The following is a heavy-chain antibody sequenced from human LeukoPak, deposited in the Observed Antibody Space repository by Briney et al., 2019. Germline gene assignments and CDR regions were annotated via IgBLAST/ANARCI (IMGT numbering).Heavy chain of an antibody. V-gene: IGHV7-4-1*02. CDR3: GRGAVYGGSSPFDY. Sequence: ASVKVSCKASGYTFTSYAMNWVRQAPGQGLEWMGSINTNTGNATYAQGFTGRFVISLDTSDSTPYLQITSLKAEDTAVYYCGRGAVYGGSSPFDYWGQGTLVTVSS. CDR1: GYTFTSYA. J-gene: IGHJ4*02. D-gene: IGHD1-26*01. CDR2: INTNTGNA.